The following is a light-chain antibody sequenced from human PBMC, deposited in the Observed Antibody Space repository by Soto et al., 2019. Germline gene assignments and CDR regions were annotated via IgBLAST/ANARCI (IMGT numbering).Light chain of an antibody. Sequence: SYELTQPPSVSVSPGQTASITCSGDKLGTKYACWYQQKPGQSPVLVIYQDTKRPSGIPERFAGSNSGDTATLTISGTQTMDEADYYCQAWDRSTVVFGGGTTLTVL. V-gene: IGLV3-1*01. J-gene: IGLJ2*01. CDR3: QAWDRSTVV. CDR2: QDT. CDR1: KLGTKY.